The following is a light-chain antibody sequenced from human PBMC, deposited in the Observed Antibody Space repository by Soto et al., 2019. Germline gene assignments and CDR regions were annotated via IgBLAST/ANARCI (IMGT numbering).Light chain of an antibody. CDR2: DAS. Sequence: EIVLTQSPATLSLSPGERATLSCRASQTVYNYLVWYQQRPGQAPRLLISDASNRATGIPARFSGSGSGADFPLTINSLEPEDLAIYFCQQRYDWPLTFGGGSKIEMK. J-gene: IGKJ4*01. CDR3: QQRYDWPLT. V-gene: IGKV3-11*01. CDR1: QTVYNY.